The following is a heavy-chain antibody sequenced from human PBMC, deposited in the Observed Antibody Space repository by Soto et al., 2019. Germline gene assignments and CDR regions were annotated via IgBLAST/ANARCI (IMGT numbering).Heavy chain of an antibody. D-gene: IGHD1-1*01. CDR2: IKNDGSST. Sequence: EVQLVESGGGLVQPGGSLRLSCAASGFTFNRYWMHWVRQAPGKGLVWVSRIKNDGSSTSYADSVKGRVSISRDNGKNTLYLQMNSLRVEDTAVYYCAKFDDDYYYMDVWGKGTTVTVSS. J-gene: IGHJ6*03. V-gene: IGHV3-74*01. CDR3: AKFDDDYYYMDV. CDR1: GFTFNRYW.